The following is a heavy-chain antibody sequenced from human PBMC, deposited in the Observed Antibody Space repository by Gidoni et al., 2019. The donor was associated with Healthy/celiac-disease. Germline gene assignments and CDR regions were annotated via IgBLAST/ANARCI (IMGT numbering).Heavy chain of an antibody. J-gene: IGHJ6*02. CDR2: ISTGGDT. Sequence: EVHLVVSGGGLVPPGVSLRLSCAASGFPFSLYPIHWVRPATGQGLEWVAAISTGGDTYYPGSVKGQFTISRENDKNSLYLQMNSLSAGDKAVYYCARGGRQDSSQYYYYYYGMDVWGQGTTVTVSS. CDR1: GFPFSLYP. D-gene: IGHD3-22*01. CDR3: ARGGRQDSSQYYYYYYGMDV. V-gene: IGHV3-13*01.